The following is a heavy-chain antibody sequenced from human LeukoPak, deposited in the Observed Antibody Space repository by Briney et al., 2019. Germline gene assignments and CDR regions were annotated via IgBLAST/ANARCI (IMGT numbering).Heavy chain of an antibody. J-gene: IGHJ5*02. CDR2: IIPIFGTA. D-gene: IGHD2-2*02. CDR3: ARDLDCSSTSCYIRWFDP. V-gene: IGHV1-69*13. Sequence: SVKVSCKASGYSFTSYGISWVRRAPGQGLEWMGGIIPIFGTANYAQKFQGRVTITADESTSTAYMELSSLRSEDTAVYYCARDLDCSSTSCYIRWFDPWGQGTLVTVSS. CDR1: GYSFTSYG.